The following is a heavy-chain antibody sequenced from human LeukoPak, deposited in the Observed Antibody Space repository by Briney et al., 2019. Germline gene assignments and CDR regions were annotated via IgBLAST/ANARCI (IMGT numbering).Heavy chain of an antibody. J-gene: IGHJ4*02. CDR2: ISGSGGST. CDR3: AKEGGIAARLSAY. V-gene: IGHV3-23*01. CDR1: GFTFSNYA. Sequence: GGSLRLSCAASGFTFSNYAMSWVRRAPGKGREWVSAISGSGGSTYYAGSVKGRFTISRDNSKTTLYLKMNSLRVDDTAVYYCAKEGGIAARLSAYWGQGTLVTVSS. D-gene: IGHD6-6*01.